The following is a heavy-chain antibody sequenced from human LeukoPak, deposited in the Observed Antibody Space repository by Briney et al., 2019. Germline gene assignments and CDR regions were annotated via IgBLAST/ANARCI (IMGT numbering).Heavy chain of an antibody. CDR3: ARDRSGYNAFDI. D-gene: IGHD3-3*01. CDR1: GFTFSSYA. Sequence: PGGSLRLPCAASGFTFSSYAMHWVRQAPGKGLEWVAVTSYDGSNKYYADSVKGRFTISRDNSKNTLYLQMNSLRAEDTAVYYCARDRSGYNAFDIWGQGTMVTVSS. J-gene: IGHJ3*02. V-gene: IGHV3-30*04. CDR2: TSYDGSNK.